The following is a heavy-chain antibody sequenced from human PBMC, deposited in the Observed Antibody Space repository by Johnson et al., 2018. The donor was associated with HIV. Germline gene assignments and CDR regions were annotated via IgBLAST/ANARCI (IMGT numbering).Heavy chain of an antibody. CDR3: AKFRDAFDS. J-gene: IGHJ3*02. V-gene: IGHV3-33*06. CDR1: GFTFSSYG. Sequence: QVQLVESGGGVVQPGRSLRLSCAASGFTFSSYGMHWVRQAPGKGLEWVAVIWYDGSNKYYADSVKGRFTISRDNSKNTLYLQMNSLRAEDTAVYYCAKFRDAFDSWGQGTMVTVSS. CDR2: IWYDGSNK.